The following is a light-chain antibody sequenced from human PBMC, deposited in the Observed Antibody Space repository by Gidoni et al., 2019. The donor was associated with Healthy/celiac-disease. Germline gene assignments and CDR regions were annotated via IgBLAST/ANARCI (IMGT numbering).Light chain of an antibody. CDR3: GTWDSSLSGCV. J-gene: IGLJ3*02. Sequence: QSVFTPPPSVSAAPGQKVTISCSGSSSNIGNNYVSWYQQLPGTAPKLLIYDNNKRPSGIPDRFSGSKSGTSATLGITGLQTGDEADYYCGTWDSSLSGCVFGGGTKLTVL. CDR1: SSNIGNNY. CDR2: DNN. V-gene: IGLV1-51*01.